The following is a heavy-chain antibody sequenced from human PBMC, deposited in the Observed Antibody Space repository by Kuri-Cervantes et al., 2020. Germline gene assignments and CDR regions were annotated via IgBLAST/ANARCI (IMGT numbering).Heavy chain of an antibody. Sequence: ESLKISCAASGFIFSSYAMHWVRQAPGKGLEWIGEINHSGSTNYNPSLKSRVTISVDTSRNQFSLKLSSVTAADTAVYFCAREMRRNPPFYYFGSGTYWDYWGQGSLVTVSS. CDR2: INHSGST. V-gene: IGHV4-34*01. CDR1: GFIFSSYA. CDR3: AREMRRNPPFYYFGSGTYWDY. D-gene: IGHD3-10*01. J-gene: IGHJ4*02.